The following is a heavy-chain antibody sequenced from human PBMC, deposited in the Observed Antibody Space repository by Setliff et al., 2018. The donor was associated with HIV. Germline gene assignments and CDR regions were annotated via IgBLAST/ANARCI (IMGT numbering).Heavy chain of an antibody. D-gene: IGHD3-10*01. Sequence: LRLSCAASGFTFNIYSMNWVRQAPGKGLEWVSSISSSGTYIYYADSVKGRFTISRDNAKNSLYLQMNSLRAEDTAVFYCARAHASGSYYNPPDYWGQGTLVTVSS. CDR2: ISSSGTYI. CDR3: ARAHASGSYYNPPDY. V-gene: IGHV3-21*01. CDR1: GFTFNIYS. J-gene: IGHJ4*02.